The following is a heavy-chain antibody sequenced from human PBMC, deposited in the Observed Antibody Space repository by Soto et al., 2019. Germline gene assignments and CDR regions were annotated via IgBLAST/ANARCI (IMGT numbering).Heavy chain of an antibody. CDR2: IDPSDSYT. CDR3: ARLSPARGYCSSTSCRDYWYFDL. J-gene: IGHJ2*01. D-gene: IGHD2-2*01. CDR1: GYSFTSYW. V-gene: IGHV5-10-1*01. Sequence: GESLKISCKGSGYSFTSYWISWVRQMPGKGLEWMGRIDPSDSYTNYSPSFQGHVTISADKSISTAYLQWSSLKASDTAMYYCARLSPARGYCSSTSCRDYWYFDLWGRGTLVTSPQ.